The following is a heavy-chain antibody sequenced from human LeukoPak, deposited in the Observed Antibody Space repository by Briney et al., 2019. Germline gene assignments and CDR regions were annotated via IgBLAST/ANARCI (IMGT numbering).Heavy chain of an antibody. CDR1: GFTFSSYW. J-gene: IGHJ4*02. CDR2: ISSSSSYI. D-gene: IGHD6-13*01. V-gene: IGHV3-21*01. Sequence: GGSLRLSCAASGFTFSSYWMHWVRQAPGKGLEWVSSISSSSSYIYYADSVKGRFTISRDNAKNSLYLQMNSLRAEDTAVYYCARDFLPGIAAAGTREVDYWGQGTLVTVSS. CDR3: ARDFLPGIAAAGTREVDY.